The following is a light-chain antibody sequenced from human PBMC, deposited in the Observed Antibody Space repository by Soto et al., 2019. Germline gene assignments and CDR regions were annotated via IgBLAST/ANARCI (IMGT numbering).Light chain of an antibody. CDR2: DAS. Sequence: EIVWTQSPATLSLSPGERATLSCRASQSVSNYLAWYQQKPGQAPRLLIYDASNRATGIPARFSGSGSGTDFTLTISSLEAEDFAVYCCQHRSNWPRFTFGQGTKVQIK. J-gene: IGKJ2*01. CDR1: QSVSNY. V-gene: IGKV3-11*01. CDR3: QHRSNWPRFT.